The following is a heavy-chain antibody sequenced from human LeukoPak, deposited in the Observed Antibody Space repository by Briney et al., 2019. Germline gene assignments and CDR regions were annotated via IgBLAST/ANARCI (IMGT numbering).Heavy chain of an antibody. Sequence: GGSLRLSCAAAGFTFSSYSMNWVRQAPGKGLEWVSYISSSSSTIYYADSVKGRFTISRDNAKNSLYLQMNSLRAEDTAVYYCARDQVGVTGYYYYYYMDVWGKGTTVTVSS. CDR1: GFTFSSYS. V-gene: IGHV3-48*04. J-gene: IGHJ6*03. D-gene: IGHD1-26*01. CDR2: ISSSSSTI. CDR3: ARDQVGVTGYYYYYYMDV.